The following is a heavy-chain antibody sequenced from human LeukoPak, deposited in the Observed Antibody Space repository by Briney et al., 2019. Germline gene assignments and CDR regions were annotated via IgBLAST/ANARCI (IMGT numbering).Heavy chain of an antibody. CDR2: IVVGSGNT. CDR1: GFTFTSSA. J-gene: IGHJ6*03. V-gene: IGHV1-58*02. CDR3: ARDEVEQQLVYLDYYYMDV. Sequence: ASVKVSCKASGFTFTSSAMQWVRQARGQRLEWIGWIVVGSGNTNYAQKFQERVTITRDMSTSTAYMELNSLRAEDTAVYYCARDEVEQQLVYLDYYYMDVWGKGTTVTVSS. D-gene: IGHD6-13*01.